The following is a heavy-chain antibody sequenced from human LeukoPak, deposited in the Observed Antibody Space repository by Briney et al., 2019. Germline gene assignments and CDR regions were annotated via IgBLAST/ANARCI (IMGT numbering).Heavy chain of an antibody. CDR3: ARHGRYFDWFGY. CDR2: IYTSGST. D-gene: IGHD3-9*01. J-gene: IGHJ4*02. Sequence: SDTLSLTCTVSGGFISGYDWSWIRQPAGKGLEWIGRIYTSGSTNYNPSLKSRVTMSVDTSKNQFSLKLSSVTAADTAVYYCARHGRYFDWFGYWGQGTLVTVPS. CDR1: GGFISGYD. V-gene: IGHV4-4*07.